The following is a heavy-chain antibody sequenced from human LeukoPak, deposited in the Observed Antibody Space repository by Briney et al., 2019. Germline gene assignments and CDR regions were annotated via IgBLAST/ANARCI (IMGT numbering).Heavy chain of an antibody. Sequence: PSETLSLTCTVSGGSISSHYWSWIRQPPEKGLEWVGYISNSGSTNYNPSLKSRVTISLDTSKNQFSLKLSSVTAADTAVYYCARTPKAYGSGSRCDSWGQGTLVTVSS. CDR2: ISNSGST. D-gene: IGHD3-10*01. J-gene: IGHJ4*02. CDR3: ARTPKAYGSGSRCDS. V-gene: IGHV4-59*11. CDR1: GGSISSHY.